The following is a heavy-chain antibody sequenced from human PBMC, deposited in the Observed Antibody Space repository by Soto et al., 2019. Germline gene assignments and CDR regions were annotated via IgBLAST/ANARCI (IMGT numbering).Heavy chain of an antibody. CDR1: GYTLTSND. CDR2: INAGNGNT. V-gene: IGHV1-3*01. J-gene: IGHJ4*02. D-gene: IGHD1-20*01. CDR3: ARGITLPTPLDY. Sequence: ASVKVSSTASGYTLTSNDMHWVRQAPGQRLEWMGWINAGNGNTKYSQKFQGRVTITRDTSASTAYMELSSLRSGDTAVYDCARGITLPTPLDYWGQGTLVTVSS.